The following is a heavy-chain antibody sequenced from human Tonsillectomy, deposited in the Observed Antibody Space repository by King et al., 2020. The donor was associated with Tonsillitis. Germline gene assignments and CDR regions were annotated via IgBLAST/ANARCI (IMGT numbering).Heavy chain of an antibody. Sequence: VQLQQWGAGLLKPSETLSLTCAVYGGSFSGYYWSWIRQPPGKGLEWIGEINHSGSTNYNPSLKSRVTISVDTSKNQFSLKLSSMTAADTAVYYGSRGRITMGRGNAFDIWGQGTMVTVSS. CDR2: INHSGST. D-gene: IGHD3-10*01. J-gene: IGHJ3*02. V-gene: IGHV4-34*01. CDR3: SRGRITMGRGNAFDI. CDR1: GGSFSGYY.